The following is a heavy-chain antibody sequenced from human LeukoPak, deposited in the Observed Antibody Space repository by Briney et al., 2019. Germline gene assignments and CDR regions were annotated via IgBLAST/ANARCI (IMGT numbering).Heavy chain of an antibody. CDR2: IIPIFGTA. V-gene: IGHV1-69*13. J-gene: IGHJ4*02. CDR3: ARNYYDSSGYSVHYFDY. CDR1: GYTFSSYY. Sequence: ASVKVSCKASGYTFSSYYMHWVRQAPGQGLEWMGGIIPIFGTANYAQKFQGRVTITADESTSTAYMELSSLRSEDTAVYYCARNYYDSSGYSVHYFDYWGQGTLVTVSS. D-gene: IGHD3-22*01.